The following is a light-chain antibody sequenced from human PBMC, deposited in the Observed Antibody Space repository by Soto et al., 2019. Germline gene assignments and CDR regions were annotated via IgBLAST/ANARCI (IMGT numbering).Light chain of an antibody. J-gene: IGLJ3*02. Sequence: QPVLTQSSSASASLGSSVKLTCTLNSGHSSYIIAWHQQQPGKAPRYLMKLEGSGSYNKGSGVPDRFSGSSSGADRYLTISNLQFEDEADYYCETWDSNTHWVFGGGTKLTVL. CDR2: LEGSGSY. CDR1: SGHSSYI. CDR3: ETWDSNTHWV. V-gene: IGLV4-60*02.